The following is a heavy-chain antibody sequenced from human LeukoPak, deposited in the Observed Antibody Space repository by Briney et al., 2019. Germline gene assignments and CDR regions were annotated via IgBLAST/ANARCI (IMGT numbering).Heavy chain of an antibody. CDR2: ISSDGSNK. V-gene: IGHV3-30*03. CDR3: ATQYYDFWSGYSTYYYYGMDV. D-gene: IGHD3-3*01. J-gene: IGHJ6*02. CDR1: GFTFSDYG. Sequence: GGSLRLSCAASGFTFSDYGMHWVRQAPGKGLEWVAVISSDGSNKYYADSVKDRFTISRDSSRNTLYLQMNSLRAEDTAVYHCATQYYDFWSGYSTYYYYGMDVWGQGTTVTVSS.